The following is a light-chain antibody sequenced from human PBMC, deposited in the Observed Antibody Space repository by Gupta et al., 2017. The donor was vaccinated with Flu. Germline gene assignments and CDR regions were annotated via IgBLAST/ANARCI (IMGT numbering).Light chain of an antibody. CDR1: QSVSKN. CDR2: GAS. Sequence: VMTPSPATLSVSPGERATLSCRASQSVSKNLAWYQHRPGQPPRLLIYGASTRATGVPARISGSGAGAEFTLTISSLQSGDFAVYYCQQENNWPRTFGQGTKVEIK. V-gene: IGKV3-15*01. J-gene: IGKJ1*01. CDR3: QQENNWPRT.